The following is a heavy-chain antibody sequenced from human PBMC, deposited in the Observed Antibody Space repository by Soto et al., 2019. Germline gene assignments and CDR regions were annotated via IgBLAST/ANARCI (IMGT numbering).Heavy chain of an antibody. Sequence: EVQLLESGGGLVQPGGSLRLSCAASGFTFSSYAMSWVRQAPGKGLEWVSAISGSGGSTYYADSVKGRFTISRDNAKNTLYLQMNSLRAEDTAVYYCANRRGYIGYDLEADYWGQGTLVTVSS. V-gene: IGHV3-23*01. D-gene: IGHD5-12*01. CDR3: ANRRGYIGYDLEADY. CDR1: GFTFSSYA. CDR2: ISGSGGST. J-gene: IGHJ4*02.